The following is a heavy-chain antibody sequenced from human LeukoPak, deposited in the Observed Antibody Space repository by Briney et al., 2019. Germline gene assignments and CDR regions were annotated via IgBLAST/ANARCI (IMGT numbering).Heavy chain of an antibody. Sequence: GSLRLSCVASGFTFSKYTMSWVRQAPGKGLGWVSGIYGGGSGSTFYAESVKGRFTISRGNSKNTLYLQMNSLRDEDTAIYYCAKDFTPDGIWDIDYWGRGTLITVSS. CDR1: GFTFSKYT. J-gene: IGHJ4*02. CDR2: IYGGGSGST. D-gene: IGHD1-14*01. V-gene: IGHV3-23*01. CDR3: AKDFTPDGIWDIDY.